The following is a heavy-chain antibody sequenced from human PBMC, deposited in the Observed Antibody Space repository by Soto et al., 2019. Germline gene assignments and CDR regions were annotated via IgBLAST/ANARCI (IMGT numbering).Heavy chain of an antibody. V-gene: IGHV1-18*01. Sequence: ASVKVSCKASGYTFTSYGISWVRQAPGQGLEWMGWISAYNGNTNYAQKLQGRVTMATDTSTSTAYMELRSLRSDDTAVYYCARDPPYYDFTILGVVILHLDYWGQGALVTVSS. CDR1: GYTFTSYG. CDR2: ISAYNGNT. CDR3: ARDPPYYDFTILGVVILHLDY. D-gene: IGHD3-3*01. J-gene: IGHJ4*02.